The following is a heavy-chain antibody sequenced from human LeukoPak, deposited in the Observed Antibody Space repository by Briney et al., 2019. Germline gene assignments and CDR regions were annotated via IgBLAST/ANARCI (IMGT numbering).Heavy chain of an antibody. J-gene: IGHJ4*02. CDR3: ATGGSCSALCLGNY. D-gene: IGHD2-15*01. V-gene: IGHV4-39*02. CDR2: ISYSGST. CDR1: GGSISSSSYY. Sequence: SETLSLTCIVSGGSISSSSYYWGWIRQPPGKGLEWIGSISYSGSTYYNPSLKGRVTISVDMSKNHFSLKLSSVTAADTAVYYCATGGSCSALCLGNYWGQGTLVTVSS.